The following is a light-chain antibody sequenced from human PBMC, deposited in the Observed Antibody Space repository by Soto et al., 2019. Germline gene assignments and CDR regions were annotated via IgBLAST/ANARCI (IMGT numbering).Light chain of an antibody. CDR1: QDISNY. CDR2: DAS. Sequence: DIQMTQSPSSLSASVGDRVTITCQASQDISNYLNWYQQKPGKAPKLLIYDASNLETGVPSRFSGIRCGTDFPFTIGSLLAEDSATYYCQQYDNFPLSFGGGTKGEIK. CDR3: QQYDNFPLS. V-gene: IGKV1-33*01. J-gene: IGKJ4*01.